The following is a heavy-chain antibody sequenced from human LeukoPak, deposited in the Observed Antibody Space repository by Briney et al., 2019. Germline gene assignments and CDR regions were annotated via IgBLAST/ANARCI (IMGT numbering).Heavy chain of an antibody. Sequence: TVGSLRLSCAASGFTFSSYWMSWVRQAPGKGLEGGGNIKQDGSEKYYLSSMKGRFTISRDTANNSVYLQINSLSAEAAAVYYSSLEASSWYRYFQHWGQGTLVTVSS. V-gene: IGHV3-7*05. CDR2: IKQDGSEK. D-gene: IGHD6-13*01. CDR3: SLEASSWYRYFQH. CDR1: GFTFSSYW. J-gene: IGHJ1*01.